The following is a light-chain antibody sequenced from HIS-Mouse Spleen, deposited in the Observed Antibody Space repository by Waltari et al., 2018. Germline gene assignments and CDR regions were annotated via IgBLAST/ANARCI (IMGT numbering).Light chain of an antibody. CDR2: EDS. Sequence: SYELTQPPSVSVSPGQTARITCSGDALPKKYAYWYQRKSGEAPVLVIYEDSKRPSGIPERFSGSSSGTRATLTISGAQVEDEADYYCYSTDSSGNHRVFGGGTKLTVL. CDR1: ALPKKY. V-gene: IGLV3-10*01. J-gene: IGLJ2*01. CDR3: YSTDSSGNHRV.